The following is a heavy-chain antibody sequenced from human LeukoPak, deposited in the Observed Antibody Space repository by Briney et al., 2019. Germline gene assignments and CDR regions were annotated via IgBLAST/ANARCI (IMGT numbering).Heavy chain of an antibody. CDR1: GFTVSSNY. CDR3: ARVAGVEMATIDY. D-gene: IGHD5-24*01. V-gene: IGHV3-30-3*01. J-gene: IGHJ4*02. CDR2: ISYDGSNK. Sequence: PGGSLRLSCAASGFTVSSNYMSWVRQAPGKGLEWVAVISYDGSNKYYADSVKGRFTISRDDSKNTLYLQMNSLRAEDTAVYYCARVAGVEMATIDYWGQGTLVTVSP.